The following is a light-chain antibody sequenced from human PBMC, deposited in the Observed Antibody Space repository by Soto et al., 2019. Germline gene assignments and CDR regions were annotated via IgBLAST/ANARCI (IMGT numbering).Light chain of an antibody. Sequence: EIVLTQSPATLSLSPGERATLSRRASQSVSSSYLAWYQQKPGQAPRLLIYGASSRATGIPDRFSGSGSGTDFTLTISRLEPEDFAVYYCQQYGSSKTFGQGTKVDTK. V-gene: IGKV3-20*01. CDR2: GAS. J-gene: IGKJ1*01. CDR3: QQYGSSKT. CDR1: QSVSSSY.